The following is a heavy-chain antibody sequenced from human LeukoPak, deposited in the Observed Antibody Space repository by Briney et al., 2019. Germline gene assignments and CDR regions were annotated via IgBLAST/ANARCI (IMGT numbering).Heavy chain of an antibody. D-gene: IGHD4-17*01. V-gene: IGHV4-30-4*01. CDR1: GGSISSGDYY. Sequence: SETLSPTCTVSGGSISSGDYYWSWIRQPPGKGLEWIGYIYYSGSTYYNPSLKSRVTISVDTSKNQFSLKLSSVTAADTAVYYCARQRIADYGDYVSDYWGQGTLVTVAS. CDR2: IYYSGST. CDR3: ARQRIADYGDYVSDY. J-gene: IGHJ4*02.